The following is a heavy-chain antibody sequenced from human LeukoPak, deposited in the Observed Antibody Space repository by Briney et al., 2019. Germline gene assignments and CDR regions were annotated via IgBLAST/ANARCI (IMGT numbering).Heavy chain of an antibody. CDR3: ARSPGYYGSGSS. D-gene: IGHD3-10*01. CDR1: GFTFSSYE. Sequence: GGSLRLSCAASGFTFSSYEMNWVRQAPGKGLEWVSYISSSGSTIYYADSVKGRFTISRDNAKNSLYLQMNSLRAEDTAVYYCARSPGYYGSGSSWGQGTLVTVSS. J-gene: IGHJ4*02. CDR2: ISSSGSTI. V-gene: IGHV3-48*03.